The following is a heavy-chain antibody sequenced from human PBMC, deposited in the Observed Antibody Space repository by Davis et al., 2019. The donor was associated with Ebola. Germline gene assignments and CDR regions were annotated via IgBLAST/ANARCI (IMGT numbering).Heavy chain of an antibody. D-gene: IGHD3-9*01. CDR1: GGSFSSHP. J-gene: IGHJ4*02. CDR2: IIPIFDTP. CDR3: ARDFDGGNYYFDY. V-gene: IGHV1-69*13. Sequence: SVTLSCKTSGGSFSSHPISWVRQAPRQGLEWMGGIIPIFDTPHYAQKFQGRITITADASTSTAYMELSSLRSEDTATYFCARDFDGGNYYFDYWGPGTSVTVSS.